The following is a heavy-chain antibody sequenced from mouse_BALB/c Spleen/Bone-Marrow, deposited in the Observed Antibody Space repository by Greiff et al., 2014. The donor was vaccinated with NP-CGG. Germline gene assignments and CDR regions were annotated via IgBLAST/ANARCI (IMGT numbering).Heavy chain of an antibody. CDR2: ISSGGHDT. V-gene: IGHV5-6-4*01. CDR1: EFSFSSYS. Sequence: DVQLQESGGGLVKPGGSLKLSCAASEFSFSSYSMSWVRQTPEKRLEWVATISSGGHDTYYPDSVKGRFTISRDNAKNTPYLQMSSLKSEDTAMYYCSKDGGYDYSYYFDYWGQGTTLTVSS. J-gene: IGHJ2*01. D-gene: IGHD2-4*01. CDR3: SKDGGYDYSYYFDY.